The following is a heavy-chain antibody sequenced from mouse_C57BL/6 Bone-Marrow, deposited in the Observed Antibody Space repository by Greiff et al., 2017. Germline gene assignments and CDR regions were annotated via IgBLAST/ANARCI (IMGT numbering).Heavy chain of an antibody. CDR3: ARGDDDDFAF. V-gene: IGHV1-69*01. D-gene: IGHD2-13*01. J-gene: IGHJ3*01. CDR2: IDPSDSDT. Sequence: QVQLQQPGAELVMPGASVKLSCKASGYTFTSYWMHWVKQRPGQGLEWIGVIDPSDSDTNYNQKFKGKATLTVDKSSSTAYMQLSSLTSEDSAVYDCARGDDDDFAFWGRGKVVTVSA. CDR1: GYTFTSYW.